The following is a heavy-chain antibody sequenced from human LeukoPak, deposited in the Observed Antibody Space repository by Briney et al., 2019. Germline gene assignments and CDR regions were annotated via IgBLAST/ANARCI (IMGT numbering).Heavy chain of an antibody. V-gene: IGHV3-21*01. CDR3: ARGPSSSRHKYYFDY. Sequence: PGGSLRLSCAASGFTFSSYSMNWVRQAPGKGLEWVSSISSSSSYIYYADSVKGRLTISRDNAKNSLYLQMNSLRAEDTAVYYCARGPSSSRHKYYFDYWGQGTLVTVSS. CDR1: GFTFSSYS. D-gene: IGHD6-6*01. CDR2: ISSSSSYI. J-gene: IGHJ4*02.